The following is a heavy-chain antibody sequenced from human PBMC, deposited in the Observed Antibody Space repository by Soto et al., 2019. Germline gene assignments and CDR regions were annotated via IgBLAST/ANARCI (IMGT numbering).Heavy chain of an antibody. CDR3: ERVLAAYSNWFDP. J-gene: IGHJ5*02. CDR1: GFTFSSHT. Sequence: PGGSLRLSCAASGFTFSSHTMTWVRQAPGRGLEWVSSIGGSGTYIYYADSVKGRFTISRDNAKNSLYLQIHSLRAEDTAVYYCERVLAAYSNWFDPWGQGTLVTVSS. CDR2: IGGSGTYI. V-gene: IGHV3-21*01. D-gene: IGHD3-3*01.